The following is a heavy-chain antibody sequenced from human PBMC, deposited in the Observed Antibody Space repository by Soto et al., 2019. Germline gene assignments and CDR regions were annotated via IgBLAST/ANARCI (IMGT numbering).Heavy chain of an antibody. Sequence: QVQLVQSGAEVRESGASVKVSCKASGFTFTGYYIHWVRQAPGQGLEWLGWIKSNCGDPKYSQKFQDRVTMTRDTSMNTVYMELSRLRSDDTVVYYCARDERSYGEPSFYYWGHRTLVTASS. CDR2: IKSNCGDP. CDR3: ARDERSYGEPSFYY. J-gene: IGHJ4*01. V-gene: IGHV1-2*02. D-gene: IGHD3-16*01. CDR1: GFTFTGYY.